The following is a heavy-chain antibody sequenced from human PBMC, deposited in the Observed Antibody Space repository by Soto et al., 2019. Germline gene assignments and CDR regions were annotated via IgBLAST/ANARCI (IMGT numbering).Heavy chain of an antibody. J-gene: IGHJ4*02. CDR1: GGSFSGYY. D-gene: IGHD6-13*01. Sequence: AETLSLTCAVYGGSFSGYYWSWIRQPPGKGLEWIGEINHSGSTNYNPSLMSRVTISVDTAKSQFSLALSSVTAADTAVYYCARASSTWYPGLFDYWGQGTLVTVSS. V-gene: IGHV4-34*01. CDR2: INHSGST. CDR3: ARASSTWYPGLFDY.